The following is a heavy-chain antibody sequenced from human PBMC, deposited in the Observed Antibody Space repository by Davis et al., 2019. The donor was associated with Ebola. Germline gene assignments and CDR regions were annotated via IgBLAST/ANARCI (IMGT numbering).Heavy chain of an antibody. V-gene: IGHV4-34*01. CDR3: ARAPPYSSDWYRYFQH. J-gene: IGHJ1*01. CDR2: INHRGNT. D-gene: IGHD6-19*01. Sequence: GSLRLSCAVYGGSFSGYYWSWIRQPPGMGLEWIGEINHRGNTNYNPSLKSRVTILADTSKNQFSLKLNSLTAADTAVYYCARAPPYSSDWYRYFQHWSQGTLVTVSS. CDR1: GGSFSGYY.